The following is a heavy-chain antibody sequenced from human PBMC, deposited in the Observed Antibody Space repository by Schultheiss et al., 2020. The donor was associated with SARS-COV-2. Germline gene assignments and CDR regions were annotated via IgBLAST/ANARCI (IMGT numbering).Heavy chain of an antibody. D-gene: IGHD3-10*01. CDR2: INHSGST. CDR1: GGSFRGYY. J-gene: IGHJ6*02. CDR3: ARSGGSGNYYHYYYGMDV. V-gene: IGHV4-34*01. Sequence: SETLSLTCAVYGGSFRGYYWNWIRQPPGKGLEWIGEINHSGSTNYNPSLKSRVTISVDTSISTTYMELNRLKSDDTAVYYCARSGGSGNYYHYYYGMDVWGQGTTVTVSS.